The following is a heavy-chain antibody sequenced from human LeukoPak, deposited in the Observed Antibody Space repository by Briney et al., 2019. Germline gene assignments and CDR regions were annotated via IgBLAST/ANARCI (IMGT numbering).Heavy chain of an antibody. CDR3: ASSPRIAAAGIYYYYYMDV. V-gene: IGHV4-59*01. CDR1: GGSISTYY. CDR2: IYYTGST. D-gene: IGHD6-13*01. J-gene: IGHJ6*03. Sequence: SETLSLTCTVSGGSISTYYWSWIRQPPGKGLEWIGYIYYTGSTSYNPSLKSRVTMSLDASKNQFSLELNSLTPADTAVYYCASSPRIAAAGIYYYYYMDVWGKGTTVTISS.